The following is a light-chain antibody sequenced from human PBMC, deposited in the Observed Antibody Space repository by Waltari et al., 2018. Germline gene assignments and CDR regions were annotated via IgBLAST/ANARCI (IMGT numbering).Light chain of an antibody. CDR2: DVS. Sequence: DIQMTQSPSILSASVGDRVTITCRASQNVSRWLAWYQQKPGPAPRLLIYDVSTLETGVPSRISGSGSGTEFTLTISSLQPDDYATYYCQQYNSFSYTFGQGTKLEIK. CDR1: QNVSRW. J-gene: IGKJ2*01. V-gene: IGKV1-5*01. CDR3: QQYNSFSYT.